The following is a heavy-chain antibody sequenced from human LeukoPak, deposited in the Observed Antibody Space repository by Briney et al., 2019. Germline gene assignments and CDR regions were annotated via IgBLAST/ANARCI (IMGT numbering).Heavy chain of an antibody. J-gene: IGHJ4*02. D-gene: IGHD4-23*01. CDR2: ISGSGGST. V-gene: IGHV3-23*01. CDR1: GFTFSSYA. CDR3: ARVSESGNSDY. Sequence: GGPLRLSCAASGFTFSSYAMSWVRQAPGKGLEWVSAISGSGGSTYYADSVKGRFTISRDTSNNMLYLQMNSLRAEDTAVYYCARVSESGNSDYWGQGTLVTVSS.